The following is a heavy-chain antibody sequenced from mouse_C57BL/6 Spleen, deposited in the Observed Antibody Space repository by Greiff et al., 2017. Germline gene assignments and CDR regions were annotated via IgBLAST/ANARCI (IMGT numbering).Heavy chain of an antibody. CDR3: ARSLYDYGAWFAY. V-gene: IGHV1-82*01. CDR1: GYAFSSSW. CDR2: IYPGDGDT. Sequence: QVQLQQSGPELVKPGASVKISCKASGYAFSSSWMNWVKQRPGKGLEWIGRIYPGDGDTNSNGKFKGKATLTADKSSSTAYMQLSSLTSEDSAVYFCARSLYDYGAWFAYWGQGTLVTVSA. D-gene: IGHD2-4*01. J-gene: IGHJ3*01.